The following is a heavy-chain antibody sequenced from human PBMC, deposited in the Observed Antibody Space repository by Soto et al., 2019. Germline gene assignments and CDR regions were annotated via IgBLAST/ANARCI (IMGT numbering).Heavy chain of an antibody. CDR2: IIPILGTA. J-gene: IGHJ4*02. CDR1: GGTFSSYA. V-gene: IGHV1-69*13. D-gene: IGHD2-2*02. CDR3: ARYGYQLLYTGEGYFDY. Sequence: GASVKVSSNASGGTFSSYAIIWGRQAAGQGLEWMGGIIPILGTANYAQKFQGRVTITADESTSTAYMELSSLRSEDTAVYYCARYGYQLLYTGEGYFDYWGQGTLVTVSS.